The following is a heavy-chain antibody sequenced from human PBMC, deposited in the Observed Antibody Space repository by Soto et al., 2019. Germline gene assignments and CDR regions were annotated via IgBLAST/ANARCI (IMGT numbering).Heavy chain of an antibody. CDR2: IRSKGNNYAT. Sequence: EVQLVESGGGLVQPGGTLKLSCAASGFTFSDSAMHWVRQASGEGLEWLGRIRSKGNNYATEYDASLKGRFTISRDDSKRTTYLQMNTLKTEDTAVYYCVRYSRTLGWFFDLWGRGTLVTVSS. J-gene: IGHJ2*01. CDR3: VRYSRTLGWFFDL. D-gene: IGHD2-21*01. CDR1: GFTFSDSA. V-gene: IGHV3-73*02.